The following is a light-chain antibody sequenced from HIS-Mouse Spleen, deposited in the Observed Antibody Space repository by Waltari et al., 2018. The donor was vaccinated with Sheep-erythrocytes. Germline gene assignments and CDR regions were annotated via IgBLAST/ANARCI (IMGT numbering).Light chain of an antibody. CDR2: ASS. CDR3: QQANSFPIT. V-gene: IGKV1-12*01. Sequence: DIQMTQSPSSVSASVGDRVTIPCRASQGISSWLAWSQQKPGKAPKLLIYASSSLQSGVPSRFSGSGSGTDFTLTISSLQPEDFATYYCQQANSFPITFGQGTRLEIK. J-gene: IGKJ5*01. CDR1: QGISSW.